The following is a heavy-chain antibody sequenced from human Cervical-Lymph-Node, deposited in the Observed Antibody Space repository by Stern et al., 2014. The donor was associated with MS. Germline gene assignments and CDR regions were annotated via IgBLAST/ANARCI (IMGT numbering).Heavy chain of an antibody. J-gene: IGHJ4*02. V-gene: IGHV3-30*18. CDR2: ISYDGSNK. CDR3: AKEASGYEMDY. Sequence: VQLVESGGGVVQPGRSLRLSCAASGFTFSSYGMHWVRQAPGKGLEWVAVISYDGSNKYYADTVKGRFTISRDKSKNTLYLKMNSLKAEDTAVYYCAKEASGYEMDYWGQGTLVTVSS. CDR1: GFTFSSYG. D-gene: IGHD5-12*01.